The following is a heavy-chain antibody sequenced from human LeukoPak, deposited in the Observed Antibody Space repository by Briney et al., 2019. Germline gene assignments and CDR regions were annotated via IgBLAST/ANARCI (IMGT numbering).Heavy chain of an antibody. CDR2: VSPRGST. CDR3: AREVGRFNTHYYYYMDV. Sequence: SETLSLTCTVSGGSISRDTYHWTWLRPPAGKGLEWIGRVSPRGSTNYNPPLMSRGTISVDTSKNHFSLQLSSVIAADTAVYYCAREVGRFNTHYYYYMDVWDKGTTVTISS. CDR1: GGSISRDTYH. D-gene: IGHD3-16*01. J-gene: IGHJ6*03. V-gene: IGHV4-61*02.